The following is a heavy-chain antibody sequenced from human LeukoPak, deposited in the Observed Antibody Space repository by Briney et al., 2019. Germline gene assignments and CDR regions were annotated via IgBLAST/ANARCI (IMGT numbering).Heavy chain of an antibody. Sequence: SETLSLTCTVSGDSISSGDYYWSWIRQPAGKGLEGIGRISSSGSTNYNPSLKSRVTISVDTSKNQFSLKLSSVTAADTAVYFCARGPYSYDSSGAFDIWGQGTMVTVSS. CDR3: ARGPYSYDSSGAFDI. V-gene: IGHV4-61*02. D-gene: IGHD3-22*01. CDR2: ISSSGST. CDR1: GDSISSGDYY. J-gene: IGHJ3*02.